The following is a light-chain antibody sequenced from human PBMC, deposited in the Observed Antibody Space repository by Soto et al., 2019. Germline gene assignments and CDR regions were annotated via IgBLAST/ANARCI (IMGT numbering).Light chain of an antibody. J-gene: IGKJ1*01. Sequence: EIVLTQSPGTLSLSPGESATLSCRASQSVSSNLAWYQQKPGQAPRLLIYGASTRATGIPARFSGSGSGTEFTLTISSLQSEDFAVYYCQQYNNWPPVTFGQGTKVDI. CDR1: QSVSSN. CDR3: QQYNNWPPVT. V-gene: IGKV3-15*01. CDR2: GAS.